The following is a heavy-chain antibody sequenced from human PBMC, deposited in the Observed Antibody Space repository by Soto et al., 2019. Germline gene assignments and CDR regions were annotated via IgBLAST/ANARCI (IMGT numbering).Heavy chain of an antibody. CDR2: IDPSDSYI. V-gene: IGHV5-10-1*01. CDR3: ARLRAGNSDAFDI. J-gene: IGHJ3*02. Sequence: RNSWKAAGCTCIGYGSTWVRKMPGKGLEWMGRIDPSDSYINYSPSFQGHVIISADKSISTAYLHWSSLKASDTAMYYCARLRAGNSDAFDIWGQATIVTVSS. CDR1: GCTCIGYG. D-gene: IGHD6-13*01.